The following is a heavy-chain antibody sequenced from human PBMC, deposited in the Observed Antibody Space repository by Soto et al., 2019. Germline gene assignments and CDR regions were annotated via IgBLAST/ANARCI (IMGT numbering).Heavy chain of an antibody. CDR3: AREVDGYSQFDD. Sequence: SETLSLTCTVSSDSISSYYWSWIRQPPGKRLEWIGYISYSGSTDYNPSLKSRVTISLDRSKNQFSLKLTSVTAADTAVYYCAREVDGYSQFDDWGQGTLVTVSS. CDR2: ISYSGST. D-gene: IGHD4-4*01. J-gene: IGHJ4*02. V-gene: IGHV4-59*12. CDR1: SDSISSYY.